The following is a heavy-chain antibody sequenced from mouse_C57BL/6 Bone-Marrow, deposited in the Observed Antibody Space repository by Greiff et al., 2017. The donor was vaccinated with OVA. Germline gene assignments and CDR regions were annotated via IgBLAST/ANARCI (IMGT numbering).Heavy chain of an antibody. CDR1: GFSFNTYA. CDR2: IRSKSNNYAT. J-gene: IGHJ3*01. CDR3: GAPWFAY. V-gene: IGHV10-1*01. Sequence: GGGLVQPKGSLKLSCAASGFSFNTYAMNWVRQAPGKGLEWVARIRSKSNNYATYYADSVKDRFTISRDDSESMLYLQMNNLKTEDTAMYYCGAPWFAYWGQGTLVTVSA.